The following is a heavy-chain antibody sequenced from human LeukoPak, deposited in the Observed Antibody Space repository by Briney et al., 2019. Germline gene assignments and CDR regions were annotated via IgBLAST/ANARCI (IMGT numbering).Heavy chain of an antibody. D-gene: IGHD6-6*01. V-gene: IGHV1-2*02. CDR1: GYTFTGYY. CDR2: INPNSGGT. J-gene: IGHJ6*03. CDR3: ARDLLVSSIAARPGFDYYYYYMDV. Sequence: GASVKVSCKASGYTFTGYYMHWVRQAPGQGLEWMGWINPNSGGTNYAQKFQGRVTMTRDTSISTAYMELSRLRSDDTAVYYCARDLLVSSIAARPGFDYYYYYMDVWGKGTTVTVSS.